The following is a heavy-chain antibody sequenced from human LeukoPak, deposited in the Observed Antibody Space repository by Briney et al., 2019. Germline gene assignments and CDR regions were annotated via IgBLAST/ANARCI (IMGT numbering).Heavy chain of an antibody. J-gene: IGHJ4*02. V-gene: IGHV3-21*04. CDR2: ISSSSSYI. Sequence: GGSLRLSCAASGFTFSSYSMNWVRQAPGKGLEWVSSISSSSSYIYYADSVKGRFTISRDNSKNTLYLQMNSLRAEDTAVYYCAKDPSGDPYYYDSSGYYPLLLDYWGQGTLVTVSS. CDR3: AKDPSGDPYYYDSSGYYPLLLDY. D-gene: IGHD3-22*01. CDR1: GFTFSSYS.